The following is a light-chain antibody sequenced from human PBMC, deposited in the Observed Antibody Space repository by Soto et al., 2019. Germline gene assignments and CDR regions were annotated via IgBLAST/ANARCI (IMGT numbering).Light chain of an antibody. CDR1: NSDVGGYNY. CDR2: DVS. V-gene: IGLV2-14*01. CDR3: SSYTSSRV. Sequence: QSALTQPASVSGSPGQSITISCTGTNSDVGGYNYVSWYQQHPGKAPKLMIYDVSNRPSGVSNRFSGSKSGNTASLTISGLQAEDEADYYCSSYTSSRVFGGGTKLTVL. J-gene: IGLJ3*02.